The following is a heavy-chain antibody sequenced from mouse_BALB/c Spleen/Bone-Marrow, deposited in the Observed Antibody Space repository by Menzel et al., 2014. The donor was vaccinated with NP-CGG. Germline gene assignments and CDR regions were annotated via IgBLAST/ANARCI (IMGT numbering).Heavy chain of an antibody. CDR1: GFDFSGFW. V-gene: IGHV4-1*02. J-gene: IGHJ3*01. Sequence: EVKLVESGGGLVQPGSSLKISCAASGFDFSGFWMGWVRLALGKGLEWIGEINPDSRTINYSPFLKDRFIISRDNAKNTLYLYMSKVRSEDTALYYCARLGYYGGFAYWGQGTLVTVSA. D-gene: IGHD2-3*01. CDR3: ARLGYYGGFAY. CDR2: INPDSRTI.